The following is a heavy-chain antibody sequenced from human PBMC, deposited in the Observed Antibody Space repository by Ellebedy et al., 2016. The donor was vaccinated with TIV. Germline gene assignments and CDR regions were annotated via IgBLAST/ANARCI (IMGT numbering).Heavy chain of an antibody. CDR2: ISGSGEYT. CDR1: GFTFSNYA. J-gene: IGHJ1*01. V-gene: IGHV3-23*01. Sequence: GESLKISCAASGFTFSNYAMSWVRRSPGKGLDWVSLISGSGEYTYYADSVKGRLTISRNDSKNTLYLQMNSLRAEDTAIYYCAREAGTSGWYSGFQHWGQGTLVTVSS. D-gene: IGHD6-19*01. CDR3: AREAGTSGWYSGFQH.